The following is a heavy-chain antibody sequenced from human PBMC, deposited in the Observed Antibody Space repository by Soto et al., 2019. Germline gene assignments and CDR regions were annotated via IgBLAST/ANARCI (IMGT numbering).Heavy chain of an antibody. CDR1: GFTFSSYG. CDR3: ARPIMYYYGSGSPECDAFDI. Sequence: GGSLRLSCAASGFTFSSYGMHWVRQAPGKGLEWVAVIWYDGSNKYYADSVKGRFTISRDNSKNTLYLQMNSLRAEDTAVYYCARPIMYYYGSGSPECDAFDIWGQGTMVTVSS. V-gene: IGHV3-33*01. D-gene: IGHD3-10*01. J-gene: IGHJ3*02. CDR2: IWYDGSNK.